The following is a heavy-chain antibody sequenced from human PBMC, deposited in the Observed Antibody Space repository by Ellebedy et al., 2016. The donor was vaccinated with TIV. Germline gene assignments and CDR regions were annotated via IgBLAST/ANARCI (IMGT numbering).Heavy chain of an antibody. CDR1: GYSFTTSW. Sequence: GESLKISCKASGYSFTTSWIGWVRQMPGKGLEWMGIIYPADSDTTYSPSFQGQVTISADKSITTAYLQWNSLKASGTAMYYCARLVSDCSSGSCYNWFDPWGQGTRVTVSS. CDR2: IYPADSDT. V-gene: IGHV5-51*01. D-gene: IGHD2-15*01. J-gene: IGHJ5*02. CDR3: ARLVSDCSSGSCYNWFDP.